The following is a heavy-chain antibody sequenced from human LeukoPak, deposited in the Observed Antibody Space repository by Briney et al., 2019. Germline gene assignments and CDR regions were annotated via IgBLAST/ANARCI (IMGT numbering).Heavy chain of an antibody. V-gene: IGHV1-3*01. CDR1: GYTFTSYA. J-gene: IGHJ5*02. CDR3: ARGSCTSTSCAPWWFDP. CDR2: INAGNGNT. D-gene: IGHD2-2*01. Sequence: ASVKVSCKASGYTFTSYAMHWVRQAPGQRLEWMGWINAGNGNTKYSQKFQGRVTITRDTSASTAYMELSSLRSEDTAVYYCARGSCTSTSCAPWWFDPWGQGTLVTVSS.